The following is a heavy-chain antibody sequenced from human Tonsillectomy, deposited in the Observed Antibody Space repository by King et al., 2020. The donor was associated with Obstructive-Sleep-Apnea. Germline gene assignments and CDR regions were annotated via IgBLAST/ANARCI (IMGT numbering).Heavy chain of an antibody. V-gene: IGHV4-39*07. CDR1: GGSISSSSYY. J-gene: IGHJ4*02. CDR2: IYYSGST. D-gene: IGHD3-10*01. Sequence: LQLQESGPGLVKPSETLSLTCTVSGGSISSSSYYWGWIRQPPGKGLEGIGSIYYSGSTYYNPSLKSRVTISVDTSKNQFSLQLSYVTAADTAVYYCARDRFKDYYGSGSFTWGQGTLVTVSS. CDR3: ARDRFKDYYGSGSFT.